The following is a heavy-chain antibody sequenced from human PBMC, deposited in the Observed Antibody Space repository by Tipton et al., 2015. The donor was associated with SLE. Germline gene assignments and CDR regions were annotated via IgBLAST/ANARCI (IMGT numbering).Heavy chain of an antibody. CDR3: ARGRKAWYFDL. Sequence: SLRLSCAASGFTFSSYWMHWVRQAPGRGLEWVAVIWYDGSYRYYADSVKGRFTISRDNSKNTAYLQMNSLRAEDTAVYHCARGRKAWYFDLWGRGTLVSVSS. V-gene: IGHV3-33*08. CDR2: IWYDGSYR. CDR1: GFTFSSYW. J-gene: IGHJ2*01.